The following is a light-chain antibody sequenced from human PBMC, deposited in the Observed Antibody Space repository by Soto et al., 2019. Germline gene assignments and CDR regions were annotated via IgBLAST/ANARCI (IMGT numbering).Light chain of an antibody. CDR1: SNDIGGYDY. V-gene: IGLV2-14*03. CDR2: DVS. J-gene: IGLJ1*01. CDR3: NSYTTTSPLYV. Sequence: HSALAQPASVSGSPGQSITISCTGTSNDIGGYDYVSWYQHHPGIAPKLIIYDVSDRPSGVSNRFSGSKSGNTASLTISGLQAEDEAEYYCNSYTTTSPLYVFGRGTKLIVL.